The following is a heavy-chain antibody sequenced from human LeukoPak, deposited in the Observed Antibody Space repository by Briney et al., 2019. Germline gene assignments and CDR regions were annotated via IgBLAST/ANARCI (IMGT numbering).Heavy chain of an antibody. J-gene: IGHJ5*02. Sequence: GGSLRLSCAASGFTFSNAWMSWVRQAPGKGLEWVANIKQNGSEKYYVDSVKGRFTISRDNAKNSLYLQMNSLRAEDTAVYYCASQWFGESTWGQGTLVTVSS. CDR2: IKQNGSEK. V-gene: IGHV3-7*01. CDR1: GFTFSNAW. CDR3: ASQWFGEST. D-gene: IGHD3-10*01.